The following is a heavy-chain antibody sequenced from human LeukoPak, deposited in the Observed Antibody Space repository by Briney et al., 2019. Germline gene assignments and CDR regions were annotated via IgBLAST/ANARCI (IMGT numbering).Heavy chain of an antibody. CDR3: ARGYCSGGSCFSSTGNFDL. Sequence: GGSLRLSRAASGFTFSSFWMSWVRQAPGKGLEWVANIKQDGSEKYYVDSVKGRFTVSRDNAENSLYLQMNSLRAEDTAVYYCARGYCSGGSCFSSTGNFDLWGRGTLVTVSS. J-gene: IGHJ2*01. CDR1: GFTFSSFW. V-gene: IGHV3-7*04. D-gene: IGHD2-15*01. CDR2: IKQDGSEK.